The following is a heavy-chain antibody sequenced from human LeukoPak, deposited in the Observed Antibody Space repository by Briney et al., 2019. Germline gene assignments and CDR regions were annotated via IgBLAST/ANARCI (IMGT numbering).Heavy chain of an antibody. V-gene: IGHV3-21*01. CDR2: ISSSSSYI. Sequence: GGSLRLSCAASGFTFSSYSMNWVRQAPGKGLEWVSSISSSSSYIYYADSVKGRFTISRDNAKNSLYLQMNSLRAEDTAVYYCARGNVECGGDCYPYYYYYYYMDVWGKGTTVTVSS. CDR1: GFTFSSYS. J-gene: IGHJ6*03. CDR3: ARGNVECGGDCYPYYYYYYYMDV. D-gene: IGHD2-21*01.